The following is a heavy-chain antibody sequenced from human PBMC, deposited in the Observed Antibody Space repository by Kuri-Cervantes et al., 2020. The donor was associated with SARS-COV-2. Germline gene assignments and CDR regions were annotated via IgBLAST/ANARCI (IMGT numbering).Heavy chain of an antibody. D-gene: IGHD3-22*01. V-gene: IGHV1-18*01. CDR3: ARGVPYYFDGPVSPRYYLDY. CDR2: VSAYGGTP. CDR1: GYNSNVYG. Sequence: ASVKVSCKASGYNSNVYGFTWVRQAPGQGLEWMGWVSAYGGTPTYAQKFQGRVTFSTDTFTTTSYMELRSLRSDETAVYYCARGVPYYFDGPVSPRYYLDYWGQGTLVTVSS. J-gene: IGHJ4*02.